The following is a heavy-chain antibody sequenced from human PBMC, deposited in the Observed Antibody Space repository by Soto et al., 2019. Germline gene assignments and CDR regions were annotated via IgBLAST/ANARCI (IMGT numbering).Heavy chain of an antibody. CDR2: IYYTGST. CDR3: ARSQGQLAGWFDP. J-gene: IGHJ5*02. CDR1: GGSISSYS. D-gene: IGHD6-13*01. Sequence: SETLSLTCTVSGGSISSYSWSWIRQPPGKGLEWIGYIYYTGSTNYNPSLKSRVTISVDTSKNQFSLNLSSVTAADTAVYYCARSQGQLAGWFDPWGQGTLVTVS. V-gene: IGHV4-59*01.